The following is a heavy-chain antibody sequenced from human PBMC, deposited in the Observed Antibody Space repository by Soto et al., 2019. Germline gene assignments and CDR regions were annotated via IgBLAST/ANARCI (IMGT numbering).Heavy chain of an antibody. CDR1: GGTFSSYA. CDR3: ARGGGSYYETNHFDY. J-gene: IGHJ4*02. V-gene: IGHV1-69*01. Sequence: QVQLVQSGAEVKKPGSSVKVSCKASGGTFSSYAISWVRQAPGQGLEWMGGIIPIFGTANYAQKFQGRVTISGDESTSTVYMELSSLRSEDTAVYYCARGGGSYYETNHFDYWGEGTLVTVSS. CDR2: IIPIFGTA. D-gene: IGHD1-26*01.